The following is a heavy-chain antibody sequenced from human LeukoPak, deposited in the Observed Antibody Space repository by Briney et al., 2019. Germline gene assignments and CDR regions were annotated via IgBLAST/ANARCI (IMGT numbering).Heavy chain of an antibody. V-gene: IGHV3-11*01. Sequence: GGSLRLSCAASGFTFSDYYMSWIRQAPGKGLEWVSYISSSGSTIYYADSVKGRFTISRDNAKNSLYLQMNSLRAEDTAVYYCARELVVPAAILMDVWGKGTTVTVSS. CDR2: ISSSGSTI. J-gene: IGHJ6*03. CDR1: GFTFSDYY. CDR3: ARELVVPAAILMDV. D-gene: IGHD2-2*01.